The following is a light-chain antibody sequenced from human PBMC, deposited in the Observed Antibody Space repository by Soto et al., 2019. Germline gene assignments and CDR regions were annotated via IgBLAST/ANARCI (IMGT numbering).Light chain of an antibody. CDR2: GAS. V-gene: IGKV3-20*01. CDR3: CQYGNSLWT. J-gene: IGKJ1*01. CDR1: QSVSSSY. Sequence: EIVLTQSPGTLSLSPGERATLSCRASQSVSSSYLAWYQQKPGQAPRLLIYGASSRATGIPDRFSGSGSGTEFFIPTIRLVADDFAVYYCCQYGNSLWTFGQGTKVDIK.